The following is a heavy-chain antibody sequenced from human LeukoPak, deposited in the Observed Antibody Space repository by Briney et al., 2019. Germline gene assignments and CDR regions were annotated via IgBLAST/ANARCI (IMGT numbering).Heavy chain of an antibody. CDR1: GYTFTSYG. V-gene: IGHV1-18*01. J-gene: IGHJ5*02. D-gene: IGHD6-19*01. CDR2: SSTYNGDT. Sequence: ASVKVSCKASGYTFTSYGITWVRQAPREGLEWMGWSSTYNGDTNYAQKLQGRVTMTTDTSTSTAYMELRSLRSDDTAVYYCARSVCSSDWFDPWGQGTLVIVSS. CDR3: ARSVCSSDWFDP.